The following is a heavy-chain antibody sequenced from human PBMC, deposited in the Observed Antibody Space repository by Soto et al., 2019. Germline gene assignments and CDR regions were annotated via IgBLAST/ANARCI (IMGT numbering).Heavy chain of an antibody. J-gene: IGHJ4*02. CDR1: GCTFNSYT. CDR2: VNPIVGMS. CDR3: ATSYGSGSTHFYS. Sequence: QVQLVQSGAEVKKLGSSVKVSCTASGCTFNSYTLNWVRQAHGQRLEWVGSVNPIVGMSSSASKFQGRVTMTADKSTSKAYMDLTCLKSEDTAVYYCATSYGSGSTHFYSWGKGTMVTVAS. V-gene: IGHV1-69*02. D-gene: IGHD3-10*01.